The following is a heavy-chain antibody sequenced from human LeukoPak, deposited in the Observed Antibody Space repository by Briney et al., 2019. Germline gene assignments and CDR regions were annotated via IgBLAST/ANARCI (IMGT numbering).Heavy chain of an antibody. D-gene: IGHD2-15*01. Sequence: GGSLRLSCAASGFTSSSYSMNWVRQAPGKGLEWVSSIISSSSYIYYADSVKGRFTISRDNAKNSLYLQMNSLRAEDTAVYYCARGGYCSGGSCYVHYYYMDVWGKGTTVTVSS. CDR3: ARGGYCSGGSCYVHYYYMDV. V-gene: IGHV3-21*01. J-gene: IGHJ6*03. CDR1: GFTSSSYS. CDR2: IISSSSYI.